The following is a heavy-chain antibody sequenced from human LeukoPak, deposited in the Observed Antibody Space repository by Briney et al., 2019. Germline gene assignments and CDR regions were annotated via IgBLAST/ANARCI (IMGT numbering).Heavy chain of an antibody. V-gene: IGHV1-69*05. Sequence: GSSVKVSCKASGGTFSSYAISWVRQAPGQGLEWMGGIISIFGTANYAQKFQGRVTITTDESTSTAYMELSSLRSEDTAVYYCARAMVRGAPAYMDVWGKGTTVTVSS. D-gene: IGHD3-10*01. CDR2: IISIFGTA. CDR3: ARAMVRGAPAYMDV. CDR1: GGTFSSYA. J-gene: IGHJ6*03.